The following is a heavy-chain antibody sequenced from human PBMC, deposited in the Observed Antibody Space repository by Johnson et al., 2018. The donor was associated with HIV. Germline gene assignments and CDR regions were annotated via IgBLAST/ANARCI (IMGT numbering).Heavy chain of an antibody. CDR1: GFTFSSYA. D-gene: IGHD6-13*01. CDR3: ARVPSRSWSPDAFDI. V-gene: IGHV3-23*04. Sequence: VQLVESGRGVVHPGRSLRLSCAASGFTFSSYAMSWVRQAPGKGLEWVSAISVTGGSTYYADSVHGRFPISRDNSKHTQYLQMNSLRAADTAVYSCARVPSRSWSPDAFDIWGQRTMVTVSS. CDR2: ISVTGGST. J-gene: IGHJ3*02.